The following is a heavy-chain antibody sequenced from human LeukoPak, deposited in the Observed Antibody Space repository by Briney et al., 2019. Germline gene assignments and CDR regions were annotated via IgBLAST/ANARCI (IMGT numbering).Heavy chain of an antibody. V-gene: IGHV4-34*01. Sequence: SETLSLTCAVYGGSFSGYYWSWIRQPPGKGLEWIGEINHSGSTNYNPSLKSRVTISVDTSKNQFSLKLSSVTAADTAVYYCASLTSFAGYWGQGTLVTVSS. CDR1: GGSFSGYY. D-gene: IGHD3-3*01. J-gene: IGHJ4*02. CDR2: INHSGST. CDR3: ASLTSFAGY.